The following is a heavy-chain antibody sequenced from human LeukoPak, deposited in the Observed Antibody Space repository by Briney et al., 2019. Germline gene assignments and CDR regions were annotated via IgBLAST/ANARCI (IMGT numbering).Heavy chain of an antibody. CDR2: INHSGST. V-gene: IGHV4-34*01. CDR3: ARDLVTMVRGVIVYYYYYMDV. Sequence: KASETLSLTCAVYGGSFSGYYWSWIRQPPGKGLEWIGEINHSGSTNYNPSLKSRVTISVDTSKNQFSLKLSSVTAADTAVYYCARDLVTMVRGVIVYYYYYMDVWGKGTTVTVSS. CDR1: GGSFSGYY. D-gene: IGHD3-10*01. J-gene: IGHJ6*03.